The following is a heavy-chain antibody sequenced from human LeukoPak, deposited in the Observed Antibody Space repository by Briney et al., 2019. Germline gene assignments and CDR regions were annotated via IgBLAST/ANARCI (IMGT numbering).Heavy chain of an antibody. CDR1: GFTFSSYA. Sequence: GGSLRLSCAASGFTFSSYAMSWVRQAPGKGLEWVSAISGRGGSTYYADSVKGRFTISRDNSKNTPYLKMNRLRAEDTAVYYCAKCNIGVIVVVITTYFDYWGQGTLVTVSS. V-gene: IGHV3-23*01. CDR3: AKCNIGVIVVVITTYFDY. J-gene: IGHJ4*02. CDR2: ISGRGGST. D-gene: IGHD3-22*01.